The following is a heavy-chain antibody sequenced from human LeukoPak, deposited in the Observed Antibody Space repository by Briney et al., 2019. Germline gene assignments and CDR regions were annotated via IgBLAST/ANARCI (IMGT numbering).Heavy chain of an antibody. V-gene: IGHV4-39*01. CDR1: GGSISSSSYY. Sequence: PSETLSLTCTVSGGSISSSSYYWGWIRQPPGKGLEWIGSIYYSGSTYYNPSLKSRVTISVDTSKNQFSLKLSSVTAADTAVYYCARVGYGDYVVLDYWGQETLVTVSS. D-gene: IGHD4-17*01. J-gene: IGHJ4*02. CDR2: IYYSGST. CDR3: ARVGYGDYVVLDY.